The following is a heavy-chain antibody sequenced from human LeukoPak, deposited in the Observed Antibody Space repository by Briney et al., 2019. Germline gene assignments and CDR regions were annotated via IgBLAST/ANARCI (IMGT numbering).Heavy chain of an antibody. Sequence: ASVKVSCKASGYTFTSSYLHWVRQAPGQGLEWVGRTDPSSGHVHYAKKFQGRLTVTRDTSTNTVYMDLSSLRSEDTAVYYCARAIVGANIFDYWGQGTLVTVSS. CDR3: ARAIVGANIFDY. CDR1: GYTFTSSY. CDR2: TDPSSGHV. V-gene: IGHV1-46*01. J-gene: IGHJ4*02. D-gene: IGHD1-26*01.